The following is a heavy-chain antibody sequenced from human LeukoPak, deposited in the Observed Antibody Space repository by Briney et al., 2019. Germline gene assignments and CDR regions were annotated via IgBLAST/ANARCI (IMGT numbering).Heavy chain of an antibody. CDR1: GYSFTSYW. D-gene: IGHD3-3*01. J-gene: IGHJ4*02. Sequence: GESLQISCQGSGYSFTSYWIGWVRQMPGKGLEWMGIIYPGDSDTRYSPSFQGQVTISADKSISTAYLQWSSLKASDTAMYYCARSAEDDFWSGYYAVRTHFDYWGQGTLVTVSS. CDR2: IYPGDSDT. CDR3: ARSAEDDFWSGYYAVRTHFDY. V-gene: IGHV5-51*01.